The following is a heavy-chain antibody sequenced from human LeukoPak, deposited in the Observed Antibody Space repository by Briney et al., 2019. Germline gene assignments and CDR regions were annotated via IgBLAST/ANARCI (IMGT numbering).Heavy chain of an antibody. CDR2: ISYDGSNK. J-gene: IGHJ6*02. Sequence: PGGSLRLSCAASGFTFSSYGMHWVRQAPGKGLEWVAVISYDGSNKYYADSVKGRFTISRDNSKNTPYLQMNSLRAEDTAVYYCAKDPPLYYDFWRGYYPPYYYYGMDVWGQGTTVTVSS. CDR3: AKDPPLYYDFWRGYYPPYYYYGMDV. D-gene: IGHD3-3*01. CDR1: GFTFSSYG. V-gene: IGHV3-30*18.